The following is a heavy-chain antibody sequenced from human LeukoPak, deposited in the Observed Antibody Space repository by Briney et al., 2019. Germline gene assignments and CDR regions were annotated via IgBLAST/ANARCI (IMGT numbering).Heavy chain of an antibody. J-gene: IGHJ3*02. CDR1: GFTFSSYE. V-gene: IGHV3-48*03. D-gene: IGHD6-19*01. CDR2: ISSSGSTI. Sequence: GGSLRLSRAASGFTFSSYEMNWVRQAPGKGLEWVSYISSSGSTIYYADSVKGRFTISRDNAKNSLYPQMNSLRAEDTAVYYCAREGRSGWYGGYAFDIWGQGTMVTVSS. CDR3: AREGRSGWYGGYAFDI.